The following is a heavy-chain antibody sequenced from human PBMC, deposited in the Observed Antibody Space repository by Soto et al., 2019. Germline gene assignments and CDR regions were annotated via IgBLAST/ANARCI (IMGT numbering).Heavy chain of an antibody. CDR1: GFTFSSYA. CDR2: ISYDXGXK. J-gene: IGHJ3*01. Sequence: QVQLVESGGGVVQPGWSLRLSCAASGFTFSSYAMHWVRQAPGKGLEWVAVISYDXGXKTYADSVKGRFTISRDNSKXXXXXXXXXXXXXXXXXXXXXXXXXXXXTSFNDAFDFWGQGTMVTVSS. D-gene: IGHD3-16*01. CDR3: XXXXXXXXTSFNDAFDF. V-gene: IGHV3-30-3*01.